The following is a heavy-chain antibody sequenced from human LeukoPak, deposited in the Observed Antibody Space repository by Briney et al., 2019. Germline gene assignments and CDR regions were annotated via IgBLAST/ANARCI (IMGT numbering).Heavy chain of an antibody. Sequence: GESLKISCKGSGYSFTSYWIGWVRQMPGKGLEWMGIIYPGDSDTRYSPSFQGQVTISADKSISTAYLQWSSLKVSDTAMYYCARLLEHYYDSSGPDDAFDIWGQGTMVTVSS. CDR1: GYSFTSYW. CDR2: IYPGDSDT. D-gene: IGHD3-22*01. V-gene: IGHV5-51*01. J-gene: IGHJ3*02. CDR3: ARLLEHYYDSSGPDDAFDI.